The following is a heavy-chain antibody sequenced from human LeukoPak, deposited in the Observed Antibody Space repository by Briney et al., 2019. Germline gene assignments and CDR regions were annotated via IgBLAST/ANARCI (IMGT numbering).Heavy chain of an antibody. V-gene: IGHV4-59*01. D-gene: IGHD5-18*01. CDR1: GGSISSYY. CDR3: AGTDTAMVRREFDP. CDR2: IYYSGST. J-gene: IGHJ5*02. Sequence: SETLSLTCTVSGGSISSYYWSWIRQPPGKGLEWIGHIYYSGSTNYNPSLKSRVTISVDTSKNQFSLKLSSVTAADTAVYYCAGTDTAMVRREFDPWGQGTLVTVSS.